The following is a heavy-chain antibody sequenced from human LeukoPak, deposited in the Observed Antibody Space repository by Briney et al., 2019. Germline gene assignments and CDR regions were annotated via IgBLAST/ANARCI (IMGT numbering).Heavy chain of an antibody. CDR3: ARRSGSGWSSFDY. D-gene: IGHD1-26*01. CDR2: ISGFGGST. CDR1: GFTFNNYA. V-gene: IGHV3-23*01. Sequence: GGSLRLSCAASGFTFNNYAMNWVRQAPGEGLEWVSGISGFGGSTYYAPSVKGRLTISRDNFGNMLYLHLDSLRVEDTAIYYCARRSGSGWSSFDYWGQGALVTVSS. J-gene: IGHJ4*02.